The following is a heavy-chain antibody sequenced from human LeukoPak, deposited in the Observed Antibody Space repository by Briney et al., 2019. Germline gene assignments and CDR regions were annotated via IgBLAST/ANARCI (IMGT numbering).Heavy chain of an antibody. J-gene: IGHJ4*01. V-gene: IGHV3-33*01. CDR1: GFTFSSYG. CDR3: ARDERYSSSYDY. D-gene: IGHD6-13*01. CDR2: IWYDGSNK. Sequence: GGSLRLSCAASGFTFSSYGMHWVRQAPGKGLEWVAGIWYDGSNKYYADSVKGRFTISRDNSKNTLYLQMNSLRAEDTAVYYCARDERYSSSYDYWRQGPLVTVSS.